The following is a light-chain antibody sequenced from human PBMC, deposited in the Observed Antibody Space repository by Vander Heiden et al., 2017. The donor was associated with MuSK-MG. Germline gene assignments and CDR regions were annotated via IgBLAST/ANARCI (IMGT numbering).Light chain of an antibody. CDR3: QHSDSTPGT. Sequence: DIQMTQSPSSLSASVGDRVTITCRASQSISSYLNWYQQKPGKAPKLLIYAASSFQSGVPSRFTGSGSRTDFTLTISRLQPEDFATYYCQHSDSTPGTFGPGTKMEIK. J-gene: IGKJ2*01. CDR2: AAS. V-gene: IGKV1-39*01. CDR1: QSISSY.